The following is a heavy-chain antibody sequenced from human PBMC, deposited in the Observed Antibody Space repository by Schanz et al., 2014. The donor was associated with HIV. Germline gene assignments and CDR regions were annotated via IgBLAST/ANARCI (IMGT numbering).Heavy chain of an antibody. D-gene: IGHD3-22*01. J-gene: IGHJ6*02. V-gene: IGHV3-30*18. CDR3: AKDRNHYDSRYRGKGNYYYYYGMDV. Sequence: QVQLVESGGGSVKPGGSLRLSCVASGFNFNSYGMHWVRQAPGKGLEWVAVTSYDGTKKHYADSVKGRFTISRDNSKNTLYLQMKSLRPEDTAVYYCAKDRNHYDSRYRGKGNYYYYYGMDVWGQGTTVTVS. CDR1: GFNFNSYG. CDR2: TSYDGTKK.